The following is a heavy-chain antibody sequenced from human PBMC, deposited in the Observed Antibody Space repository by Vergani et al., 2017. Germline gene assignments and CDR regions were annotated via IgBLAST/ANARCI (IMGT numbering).Heavy chain of an antibody. Sequence: QVQLQESGPGLVKPSQTLSLTCTVSGGSISSSNYYWTWIRQHPGKGLEWIGYIYYSGSTYYNPSLKSRVTISVDTSKNQFSLKLNSVTAADTALYYCGGGRSPGGTTWWFDPWGQGTLVTVSS. V-gene: IGHV4-31*03. J-gene: IGHJ5*02. D-gene: IGHD1-7*01. CDR1: GGSISSSNYY. CDR2: IYYSGST. CDR3: GGGRSPGGTTWWFDP.